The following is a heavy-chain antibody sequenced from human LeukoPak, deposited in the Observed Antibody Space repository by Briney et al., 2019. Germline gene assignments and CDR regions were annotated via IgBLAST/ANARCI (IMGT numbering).Heavy chain of an antibody. J-gene: IGHJ4*02. Sequence: SVKVSCKASGGTFSSYTISWVRQAPGQGLEWMGRIIPIHGIANYAQKFQGRVTITADKSTSTAYMELSSLRSEDTAVYYCASSYFGELLYPLEYWGQGTLVTVSS. D-gene: IGHD3-10*01. CDR2: IIPIHGIA. CDR3: ASSYFGELLYPLEY. V-gene: IGHV1-69*02. CDR1: GGTFSSYT.